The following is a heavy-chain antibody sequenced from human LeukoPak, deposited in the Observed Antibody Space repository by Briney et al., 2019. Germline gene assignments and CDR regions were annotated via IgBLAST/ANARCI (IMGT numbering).Heavy chain of an antibody. J-gene: IGHJ4*02. D-gene: IGHD3-22*01. Sequence: ASVKVSCKASGGTFSSYAISWVRQAPGQGLEWMGGIIPIFGTANYAQKFQGRVTITTDESTSTAYMELSSLRSEDTAVYYCARDVGYYDSSGYYNMYYFDYWGQGTLVTVSS. CDR3: ARDVGYYDSSGYYNMYYFDY. V-gene: IGHV1-69*05. CDR1: GGTFSSYA. CDR2: IIPIFGTA.